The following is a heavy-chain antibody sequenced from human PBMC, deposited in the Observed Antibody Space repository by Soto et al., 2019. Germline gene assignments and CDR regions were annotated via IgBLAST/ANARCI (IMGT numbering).Heavy chain of an antibody. D-gene: IGHD6-19*01. CDR1: GFTLSSYG. Sequence: QVKLVESGGGVVQPGRSLRLSCAASGFTLSSYGMHWVRQAPGKGLEWVAVISPDGSNKDYADSVKGRFTISRDNSKNTLYLKMNSLRVEDTAMYYCAKPRSGLQWPAFDPWGHGTLVTVSS. CDR3: AKPRSGLQWPAFDP. V-gene: IGHV3-30*18. J-gene: IGHJ5*02. CDR2: ISPDGSNK.